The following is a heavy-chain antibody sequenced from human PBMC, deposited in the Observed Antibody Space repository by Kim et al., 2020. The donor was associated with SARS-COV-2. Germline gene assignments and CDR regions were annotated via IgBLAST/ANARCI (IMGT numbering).Heavy chain of an antibody. Sequence: ASVKVSCKASGYTFTSYAMHWVRQAPGQRLEWMGWINAGNGNTKYSQKFQGRVTITRDTSASTAYMELSSLRSEDTAVYYCARGPDYSNYLYYYYGMDVWGQGTTVTVSS. D-gene: IGHD4-4*01. CDR2: INAGNGNT. CDR3: ARGPDYSNYLYYYYGMDV. J-gene: IGHJ6*02. V-gene: IGHV1-3*01. CDR1: GYTFTSYA.